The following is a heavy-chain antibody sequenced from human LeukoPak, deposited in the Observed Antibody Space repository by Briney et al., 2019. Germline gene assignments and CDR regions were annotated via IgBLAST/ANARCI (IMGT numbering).Heavy chain of an antibody. CDR1: GYTFSDYY. CDR3: ATDGVIIVY. CDR2: VDPKDGEA. Sequence: GATVKISCKASGYTFSDYYIHWVQQAPGKGLEWMGRVDPKDGEAIYAEKFQGRVILTADTSTDTAHMEMSSLRSEDTAVYYCATDGVIIVYWGQGTLVTVSS. V-gene: IGHV1-69-2*01. J-gene: IGHJ4*02. D-gene: IGHD2-21*01.